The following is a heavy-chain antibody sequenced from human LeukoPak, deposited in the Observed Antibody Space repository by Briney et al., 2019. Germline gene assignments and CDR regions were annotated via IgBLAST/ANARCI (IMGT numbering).Heavy chain of an antibody. J-gene: IGHJ4*02. Sequence: ASVKVSCKASGYTFTSYGISWVRQAPGQGLEWMGWISAYNGNTNYTQKLQGRVTMTTDTSTSTAYMELRSLRSDDTAVYYCARVRIPNYDYVWGSYRYDYWGQGTLVTVSS. CDR2: ISAYNGNT. V-gene: IGHV1-18*01. CDR3: ARVRIPNYDYVWGSYRYDY. CDR1: GYTFTSYG. D-gene: IGHD3-16*02.